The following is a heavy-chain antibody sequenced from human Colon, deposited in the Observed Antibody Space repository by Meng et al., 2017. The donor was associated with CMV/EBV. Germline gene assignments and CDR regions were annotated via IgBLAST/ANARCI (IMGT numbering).Heavy chain of an antibody. D-gene: IGHD6-13*01. V-gene: IGHV4-59*01. J-gene: IGHJ1*01. CDR1: DDSRGSNL. Sequence: QGQRKGSDPGLVKPAMTRSLTGAVSDDSRGSNLWSWIRQPPGKGLEWIGYVCYNGITDYNPSLKSRVTISGDTSKNQFSLQVTSVTAADTAMYYCALRGLAAGTFYHWGQGTLVTVSS. CDR2: VCYNGIT. CDR3: ALRGLAAGTFYH.